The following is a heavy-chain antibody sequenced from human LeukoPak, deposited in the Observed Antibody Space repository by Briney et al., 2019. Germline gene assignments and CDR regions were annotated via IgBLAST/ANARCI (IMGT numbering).Heavy chain of an antibody. CDR2: ISAYNGNT. V-gene: IGHV1-18*01. D-gene: IGHD5-24*01. CDR1: GYTFTSYG. J-gene: IGHJ4*02. Sequence: GASVKVSCKASGYTFTSYGISWVRQAPGQGLEWMGWISAYNGNTNYAQKLQGRVTMTTDTSTSTAYMELRSLRSDDTAVYYCARDNEMATINCFDYWGQGTLVTVSS. CDR3: ARDNEMATINCFDY.